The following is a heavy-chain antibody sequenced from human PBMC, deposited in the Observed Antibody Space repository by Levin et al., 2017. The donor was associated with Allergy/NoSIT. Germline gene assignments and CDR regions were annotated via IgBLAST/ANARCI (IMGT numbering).Heavy chain of an antibody. D-gene: IGHD5-12*01. Sequence: AASVKVSCKASGYSFTDYYMHWVRQAPGQGLEWMGRINPNSGGTNYAQKFQGRVTMTRDTSISTAYMELSRLRSDDTAVYYCARLEYSGYGDTFDHWGQGTLVTVSS. J-gene: IGHJ4*02. CDR1: GYSFTDYY. CDR3: ARLEYSGYGDTFDH. CDR2: INPNSGGT. V-gene: IGHV1-2*06.